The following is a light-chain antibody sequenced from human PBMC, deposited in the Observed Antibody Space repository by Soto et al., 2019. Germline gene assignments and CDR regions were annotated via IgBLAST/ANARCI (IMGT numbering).Light chain of an antibody. CDR3: QQYNNWPPWT. CDR2: GAF. J-gene: IGKJ1*01. V-gene: IGKV3D-15*01. CDR1: QSVSSN. Sequence: EIVMTQSPATLSVSPGDRATLSCRASQSVSSNLAWFQQKPGQAPRLLIYGAFTRATGIPARFSGSGSGTEFTLTISSLQSEDFAVYYCQQYNNWPPWTFGQGTKVEIK.